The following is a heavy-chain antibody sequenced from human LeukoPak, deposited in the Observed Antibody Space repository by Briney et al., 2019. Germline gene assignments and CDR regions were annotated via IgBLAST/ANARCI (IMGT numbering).Heavy chain of an antibody. V-gene: IGHV1-18*01. CDR2: ISGYNGNT. Sequence: ASVMVSCKASGYIFTNFGISWVRQARGQGLEWMGWISGYNGNTKYVQKFQGRVTMTTDTSTSTAYMELRSLRSEDTAVYYCARGAMTTVTTGLRFDPWGQGTLVTVSS. CDR1: GYIFTNFG. CDR3: ARGAMTTVTTGLRFDP. D-gene: IGHD4-17*01. J-gene: IGHJ5*02.